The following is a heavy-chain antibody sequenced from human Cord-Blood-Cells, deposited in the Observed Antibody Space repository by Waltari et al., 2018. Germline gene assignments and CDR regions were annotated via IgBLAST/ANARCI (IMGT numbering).Heavy chain of an antibody. CDR2: MYSGGST. Sequence: EVQLVAPGGGLVQLGGSLRLSCAASGFLVSSNYLSWVRQAPGKGLEWVPVMYSGGSTYYADSVKGRFTISRDNSKNTLYLQMNSLRAEDTAVYYCARGAARRYFDLWGRGTLVTVSS. V-gene: IGHV3-66*01. J-gene: IGHJ2*01. D-gene: IGHD6-6*01. CDR1: GFLVSSNY. CDR3: ARGAARRYFDL.